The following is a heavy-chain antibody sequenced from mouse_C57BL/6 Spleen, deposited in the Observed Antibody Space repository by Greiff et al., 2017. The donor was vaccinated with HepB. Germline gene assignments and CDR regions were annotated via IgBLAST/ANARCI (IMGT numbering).Heavy chain of an antibody. Sequence: DVQLVESGGDLVKPGGSLKLSCAASGFTFSSYGMSWVRQTPDKRLEWVATISSGGSYTYYPDSVKGRFTISRDNAKNTLYLQMSSLKSEDTAMYYCARLYGNYAMDYWGQGTSVTVSS. CDR3: ARLYGNYAMDY. CDR1: GFTFSSYG. V-gene: IGHV5-6*01. CDR2: ISSGGSYT. D-gene: IGHD1-1*01. J-gene: IGHJ4*01.